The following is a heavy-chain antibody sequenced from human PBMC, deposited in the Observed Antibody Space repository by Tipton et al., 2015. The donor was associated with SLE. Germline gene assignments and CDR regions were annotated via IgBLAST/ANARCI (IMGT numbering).Heavy chain of an antibody. V-gene: IGHV3-21*04. CDR2: ISSSSSYI. Sequence: GSLRLSCAASGFTFSSYSMNWVRQAPGKGLEWVSSISSSSSYIFYADSVKGRFTISRDNAKNTLYLQMNTLRAEDTAVYYCAKRGGYCSSNGCQRGLDVWGQGTTVTVSS. CDR3: AKRGGYCSSNGCQRGLDV. D-gene: IGHD2-2*01. CDR1: GFTFSSYS. J-gene: IGHJ6*02.